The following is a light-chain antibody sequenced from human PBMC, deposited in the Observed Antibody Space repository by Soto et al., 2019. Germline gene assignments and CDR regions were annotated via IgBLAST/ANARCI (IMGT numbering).Light chain of an antibody. Sequence: QAVVTQEPSFSVSPGGTVTLTCGLSSGSVSTSYNPSWYQQTPGQAPRTLIYSTNIRSSGVPDRFSGSILGNKAALTITGALADDESDYYCMLYMGSGTVVFGGGTKLTVL. CDR2: STN. CDR1: SGSVSTSYN. J-gene: IGLJ2*01. V-gene: IGLV8-61*01. CDR3: MLYMGSGTVV.